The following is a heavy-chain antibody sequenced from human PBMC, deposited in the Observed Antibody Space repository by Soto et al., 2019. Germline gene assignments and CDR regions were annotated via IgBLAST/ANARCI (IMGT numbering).Heavy chain of an antibody. J-gene: IGHJ3*02. CDR1: GGSVSSGSYY. D-gene: IGHD1-1*01. Sequence: QVQLQQWGAGLLKPSETLSLTCAVYGGSVSSGSYYWSWIRQPPGKGLEWIAEISHSGRIHFNPSLKGRVTISVDTSKIQFSLKMSSVPAADAALYYCARVERGTATTVVDAFDIWGQGTMVTVS. CDR2: ISHSGRI. CDR3: ARVERGTATTVVDAFDI. V-gene: IGHV4-34*01.